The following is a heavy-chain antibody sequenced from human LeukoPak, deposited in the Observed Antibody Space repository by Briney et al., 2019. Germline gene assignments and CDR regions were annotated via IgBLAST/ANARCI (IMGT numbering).Heavy chain of an antibody. CDR3: ARFLVAEYYFDY. V-gene: IGHV4-59*08. Sequence: PSETLSLTCTVSGGSISSYYWSWIRQPPGKGLEWIGYIYYSGSTNYNPSLKSRVTISVDTSKNQFSLKLSSVTAADTPVYYCARFLVAEYYFDYWGQGTLVTVSS. J-gene: IGHJ4*02. D-gene: IGHD2-8*02. CDR2: IYYSGST. CDR1: GGSISSYY.